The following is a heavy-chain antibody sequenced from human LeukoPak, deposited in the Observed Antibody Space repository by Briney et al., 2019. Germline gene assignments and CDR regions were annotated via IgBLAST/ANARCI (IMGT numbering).Heavy chain of an antibody. Sequence: SQTLSLTCAISGDSVSSNSAAWNWIRQSPSRGLEWLGRTYYRSKWYNDYAVSVKSRITINPDTSKNQFSLQLNSVTPEDTTAYYCARGAAAAGDYYYYMDVWGKGTTVTVSS. CDR1: GDSVSSNSAA. J-gene: IGHJ6*03. V-gene: IGHV6-1*01. CDR3: ARGAAAAGDYYYYMDV. D-gene: IGHD6-13*01. CDR2: TYYRSKWYN.